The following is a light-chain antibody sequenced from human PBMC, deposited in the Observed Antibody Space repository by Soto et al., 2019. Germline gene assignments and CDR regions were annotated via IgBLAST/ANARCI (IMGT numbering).Light chain of an antibody. CDR1: QSVSSN. V-gene: IGKV3-15*01. J-gene: IGKJ4*01. CDR3: QQYNNGPPLT. Sequence: EIVMTQSPATLSVSPGERATLSCRASQSVSSNLAWYQQKPGQAPRLLIYGASTRATGIPARFSGSGSGTEFTVTISSLQSEDFAVYYCQQYNNGPPLTFGGGTKVEIK. CDR2: GAS.